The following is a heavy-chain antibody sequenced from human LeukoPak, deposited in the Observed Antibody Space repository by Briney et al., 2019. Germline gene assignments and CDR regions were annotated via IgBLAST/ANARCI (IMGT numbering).Heavy chain of an antibody. D-gene: IGHD6-13*01. CDR2: INHSGST. Sequence: SETLSLTCAVYGGSFSGYYWSWIRQPPGKGLEWIGEINHSGSTNYNPSLKSRVTISVDTSKSQFSLKLSSVTAADTAVYDCARNKAAAGTTGFDPWGQGTLVTVSS. CDR3: ARNKAAAGTTGFDP. CDR1: GGSFSGYY. J-gene: IGHJ5*02. V-gene: IGHV4-34*01.